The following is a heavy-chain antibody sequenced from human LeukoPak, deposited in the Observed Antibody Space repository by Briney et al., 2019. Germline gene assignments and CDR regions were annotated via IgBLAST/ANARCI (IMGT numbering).Heavy chain of an antibody. D-gene: IGHD1-26*01. CDR3: ARQATIVGANDGWFDP. CDR2: IYYSGNT. CDR1: GGSISSYY. J-gene: IGHJ5*02. Sequence: SETLSLTCTVSGGSISSYYWSWIRQPPGKGLEWIGYIYYSGNTYYNPSLKSRVSISVDPSNNQFSLNLTSVTATDTAVYFCARQATIVGANDGWFDPWGQGALVTVSS. V-gene: IGHV4-59*04.